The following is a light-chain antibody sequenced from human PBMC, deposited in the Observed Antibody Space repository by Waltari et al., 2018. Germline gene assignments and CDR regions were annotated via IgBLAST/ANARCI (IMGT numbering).Light chain of an antibody. CDR3: CSYAGSYTYV. V-gene: IGLV2-11*01. Sequence: QSALTQPRSVSGSPGPPVTISCTGTSSNVGTYKYVSWYQQHPGKAPRLIIYDVYKRPSGVPDRFSGSKSGNTASLTISGLQAEDEADYYCCSYAGSYTYVFGSVTEVTVL. CDR2: DVY. CDR1: SSNVGTYKY. J-gene: IGLJ1*01.